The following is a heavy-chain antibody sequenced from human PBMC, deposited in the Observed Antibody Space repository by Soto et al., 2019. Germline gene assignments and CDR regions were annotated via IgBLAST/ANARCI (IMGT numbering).Heavy chain of an antibody. J-gene: IGHJ4*02. Sequence: QLQLQESGSGLVKPSQTLSLTCAVSGGSISSGDYSWNWIRQPPGKGLEWIGYIYYGGSTYYNPSLQSRVTMSVDRSRNQYSLKLNSVTTADTAVYYCARVIREYDNSGPVDYWGQGTLLTVSS. V-gene: IGHV4-30-2*01. CDR3: ARVIREYDNSGPVDY. CDR1: GGSISSGDYS. D-gene: IGHD3-22*01. CDR2: IYYGGST.